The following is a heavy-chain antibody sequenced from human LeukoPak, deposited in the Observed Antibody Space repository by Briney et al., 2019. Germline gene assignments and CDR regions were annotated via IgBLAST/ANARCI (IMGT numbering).Heavy chain of an antibody. V-gene: IGHV3-23*01. CDR1: GFTFSSYA. CDR3: AKVSHYDSASYYTEYSFDH. D-gene: IGHD3-10*01. J-gene: IGHJ4*02. Sequence: GGSLRLSCAASGFTFSSYAMSWVRQAPGKGLEWVSAINVSGVSTYYADSAKGRFTISRDNSKNTLYLQMNSLRAEDTAVYYCAKVSHYDSASYYTEYSFDHWGQGTLVTVSS. CDR2: INVSGVST.